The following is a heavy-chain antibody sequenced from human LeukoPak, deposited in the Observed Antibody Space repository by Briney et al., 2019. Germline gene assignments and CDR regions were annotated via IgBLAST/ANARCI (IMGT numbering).Heavy chain of an antibody. CDR1: GFTFSSYG. D-gene: IGHD3-10*01. J-gene: IGHJ4*02. Sequence: GGSLRLSCAASGFTFSSYGMHWVRQAPGKGLEWVAVIWYDGSNKYYAASVNGRFPISRDNSKNTLYLQMHSLRAEDTAVYYCARVAGSGSYPNDYYFDYWGQGTLVTVSS. CDR2: IWYDGSNK. CDR3: ARVAGSGSYPNDYYFDY. V-gene: IGHV3-33*01.